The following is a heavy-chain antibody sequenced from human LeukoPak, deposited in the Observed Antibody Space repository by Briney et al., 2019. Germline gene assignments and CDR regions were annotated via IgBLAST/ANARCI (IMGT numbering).Heavy chain of an antibody. J-gene: IGHJ4*02. V-gene: IGHV3-30*18. CDR2: ISYDGSNK. D-gene: IGHD3-10*01. CDR1: GFTFSSYG. Sequence: GGSLRLSCAASGFTFSSYGMHWVRQAPGKGLEGVAVISYDGSNKCYADSVKGRFTISRDNSKNTLYLQMNSLRAEDTAVYYCAKGYYGSGSYLDYWGQGTLVTVSS. CDR3: AKGYYGSGSYLDY.